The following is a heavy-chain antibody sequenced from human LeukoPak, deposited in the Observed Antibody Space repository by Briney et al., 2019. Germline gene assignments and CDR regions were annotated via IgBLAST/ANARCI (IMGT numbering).Heavy chain of an antibody. V-gene: IGHV3-23*01. CDR3: AKDARRTSGWYFFDY. CDR2: ISVSGSIT. D-gene: IGHD6-19*01. J-gene: IGHJ4*02. CDR1: GFAFSSQA. Sequence: GGSLRLSCAASGFAFSSQAMGWVRQAPGKGLEWVSVISVSGSITYYADSVKGRFTISRDNSKNTLFLQMNRLRAEDTAVYYCAKDARRTSGWYFFDYWGQGTLVTVSS.